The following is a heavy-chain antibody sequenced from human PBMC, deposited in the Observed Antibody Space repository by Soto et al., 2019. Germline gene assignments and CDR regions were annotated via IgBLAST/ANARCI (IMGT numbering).Heavy chain of an antibody. CDR2: ISSSSSYI. J-gene: IGHJ6*02. CDR3: ARDVRGSTAQYDYYYYGMDV. V-gene: IGHV3-21*01. CDR1: GFTFSSYS. Sequence: GGSLRLSCAASGFTFSSYSMNWVRQAPGKGLEWVSSISSSSSYIYYADSVKGRFTISRDNAKNSLYLQMNSLRAEDTAVYYCARDVRGSTAQYDYYYYGMDVWGQGTTVTVSS. D-gene: IGHD2-2*01.